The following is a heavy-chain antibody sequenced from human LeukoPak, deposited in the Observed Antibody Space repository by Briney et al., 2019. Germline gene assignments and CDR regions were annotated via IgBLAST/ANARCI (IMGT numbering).Heavy chain of an antibody. J-gene: IGHJ4*02. CDR3: AKDLGLLWFGELYTDFDY. CDR1: GFTFSSYA. V-gene: IGHV3-23*01. Sequence: PGGSLRLSCAASGFTFSSYAMSRVRQAPGKGLEWVSAISGSGGSTYYADSVKGRFTISRDNSKNTLYLQMNSLRAEDTAVYYCAKDLGLLWFGELYTDFDYWGQGTLVTVSS. D-gene: IGHD3-10*01. CDR2: ISGSGGST.